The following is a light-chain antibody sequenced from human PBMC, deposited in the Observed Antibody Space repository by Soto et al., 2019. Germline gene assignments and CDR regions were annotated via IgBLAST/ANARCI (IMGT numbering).Light chain of an antibody. Sequence: QSVLTQPASVSGSPGQSITISCTGTSSDVGFYNYVSWYQQHPGKAPKLMIYDVSNRPSGVSNRFSGSKSGNSASLTISGLQAEDEADYYCSSYTASKAYVFGTGTKVTVL. CDR3: SSYTASKAYV. CDR1: SSDVGFYNY. CDR2: DVS. V-gene: IGLV2-14*01. J-gene: IGLJ1*01.